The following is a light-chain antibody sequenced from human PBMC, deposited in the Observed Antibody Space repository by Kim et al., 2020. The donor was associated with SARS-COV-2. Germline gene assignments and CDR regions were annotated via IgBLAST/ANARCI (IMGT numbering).Light chain of an antibody. V-gene: IGLV3-21*04. Sequence: YELTQPPSVSVAPGKTARITCGGNNIGSKSVHWYQQKPGQAPVLVIYYDSDRPSGIPERFSGSNSGNTATLTISRVEAGDEADYYCQVWDSSSDLWVFGGGTQLTVL. CDR3: QVWDSSSDLWV. J-gene: IGLJ3*02. CDR1: NIGSKS. CDR2: YDS.